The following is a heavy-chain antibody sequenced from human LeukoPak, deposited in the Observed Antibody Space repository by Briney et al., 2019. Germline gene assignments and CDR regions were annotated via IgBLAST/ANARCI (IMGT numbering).Heavy chain of an antibody. CDR3: ARDLYSRRMHYYGSGSYFAY. Sequence: SVKVSCKASGGTFSSYAISWVRQAPGQGLEWMGGIIPIFGTANYAQKFQGRVTITADESTSTAYKELSSLRSEDTAVYCCARDLYSRRMHYYGSGSYFAYWGQGTLVTVSS. D-gene: IGHD3-10*01. V-gene: IGHV1-69*13. J-gene: IGHJ4*02. CDR1: GGTFSSYA. CDR2: IIPIFGTA.